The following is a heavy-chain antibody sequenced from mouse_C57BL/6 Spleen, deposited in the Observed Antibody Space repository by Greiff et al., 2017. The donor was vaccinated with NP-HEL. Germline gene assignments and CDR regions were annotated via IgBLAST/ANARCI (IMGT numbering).Heavy chain of an antibody. J-gene: IGHJ3*01. CDR3: ARWYYGSSYGFAY. CDR2: IYPRDGST. D-gene: IGHD1-1*01. Sequence: QVHLHPPYSYFLKPGASVKISCKVSGYTFTDHTIHWMKQRPEQGLEWIGYIYPRDGSTKYNEKFKGKATLTADKSSSTAYMQLSSLTSEDSAVYFCARWYYGSSYGFAYWGQGTLVTVSA. CDR1: GYTFTDHT. V-gene: IGHV1-78*01.